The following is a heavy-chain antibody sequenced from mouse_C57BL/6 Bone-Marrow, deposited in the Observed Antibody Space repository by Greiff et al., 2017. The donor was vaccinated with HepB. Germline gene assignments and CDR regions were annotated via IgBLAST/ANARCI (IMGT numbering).Heavy chain of an antibody. J-gene: IGHJ1*03. CDR2: IYPGDGDT. CDR1: GYAFSSSW. CDR3: AREGITTVAHGGYFDV. V-gene: IGHV1-82*01. Sequence: QVQLQQSGPELVKPGASVKISCKASGYAFSSSWMNWVKQRPGKGLEWIGRIYPGDGDTNYNGKFKGKATLTADKSSSTAYMQLSSLTSEDSAVYVCAREGITTVAHGGYFDVWGTGTTVTVSS. D-gene: IGHD1-1*01.